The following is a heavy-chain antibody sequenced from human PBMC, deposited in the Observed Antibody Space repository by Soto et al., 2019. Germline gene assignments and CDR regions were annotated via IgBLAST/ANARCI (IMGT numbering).Heavy chain of an antibody. CDR3: VRWSGYGDL. D-gene: IGHD4-17*01. CDR1: GFTFRNYA. V-gene: IGHV3-23*01. CDR2: MSIGYEKT. Sequence: GGSLRLSCVASGFTFRNYAMAWVRQTPERGLEWISGMSIGYEKTFYADSVRGRFTVSRDSSRNTVDLQMHNLRADDTAIYYCVRWSGYGDLWGQGTRVTVSS. J-gene: IGHJ4*02.